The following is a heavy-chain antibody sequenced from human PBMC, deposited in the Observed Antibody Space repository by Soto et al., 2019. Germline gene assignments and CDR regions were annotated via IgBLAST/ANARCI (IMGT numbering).Heavy chain of an antibody. CDR1: GGSISSGVYY. CDR3: ATSPSIYDYVWGSYRFLFDY. D-gene: IGHD3-16*02. V-gene: IGHV4-31*03. J-gene: IGHJ4*02. CDR2: IYYSGST. Sequence: SETLSLTCTVSGGSISSGVYYWSWIRHHPGKGLEWIGYIYYSGSTYYNPSLKSRVTISVDTSKNQFSLKLSSVTAADTAVYYCATSPSIYDYVWGSYRFLFDYWGQGTLVTVSS.